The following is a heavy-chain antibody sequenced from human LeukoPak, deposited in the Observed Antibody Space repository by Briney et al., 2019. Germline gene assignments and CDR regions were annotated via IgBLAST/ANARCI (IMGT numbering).Heavy chain of an antibody. CDR2: ISGSGGDT. CDR1: GFTFSSYA. J-gene: IGHJ5*02. V-gene: IGHV3-23*01. CDR3: QLRGYYGDNWFDP. D-gene: IGHD3-16*01. Sequence: GGSLRLSCAASGFTFSSYAMSWVRQAPGKGLEWVSGISGSGGDTYFADSVKGRFTISRDNSRNTLYLQMNSLRAEDTAVYYCQLRGYYGDNWFDPWGQGTLVTVSS.